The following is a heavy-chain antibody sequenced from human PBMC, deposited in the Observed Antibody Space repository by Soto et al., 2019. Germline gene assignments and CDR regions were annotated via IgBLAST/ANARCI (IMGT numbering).Heavy chain of an antibody. V-gene: IGHV4-34*01. J-gene: IGHJ6*02. CDR2: INHSGST. CDR3: ARGPLSIAARYYYYYGMDV. D-gene: IGHD6-6*01. Sequence: SETLSLTCAVYGGSFSGYYWSWIRQPPGKGLEWIGEINHSGSTNYNPSLKSRVTISVDTSKNQFSLKLSSVTAADTAVYYCARGPLSIAARYYYYYGMDVWGQGTTVTV. CDR1: GGSFSGYY.